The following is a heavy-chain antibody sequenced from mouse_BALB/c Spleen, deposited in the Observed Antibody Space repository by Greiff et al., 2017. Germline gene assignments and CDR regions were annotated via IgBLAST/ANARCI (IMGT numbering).Heavy chain of an antibody. V-gene: IGHV14-3*02. Sequence: DVHLVESGAELVKPGASVKLSCTASGFNIKDTYMHWVKQRPEQGLEWIGRIDPANGNTKYDPKFQGKATITADTSSNTAYLQLSSLTSEDTAVYYCARDGYRSYAMDYWGQGTSVTVSS. CDR1: GFNIKDTY. CDR2: IDPANGNT. CDR3: ARDGYRSYAMDY. D-gene: IGHD2-14*01. J-gene: IGHJ4*01.